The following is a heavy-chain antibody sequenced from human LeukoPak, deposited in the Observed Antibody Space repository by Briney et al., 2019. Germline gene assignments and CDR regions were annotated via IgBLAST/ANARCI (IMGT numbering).Heavy chain of an antibody. CDR1: GFTFATTW. J-gene: IGHJ4*02. CDR3: VIGGTYGSGS. V-gene: IGHV3-74*01. Sequence: GGSLRLSCAASGFTFATTWMHWVRQAPGKGLVWVSLINNDGSSTDYADSVKGRFTISRDNAKNTLYLQMKSLRAEDTAVYYCVIGGTYGSGSWGKGNLVTVSS. D-gene: IGHD3-10*01. CDR2: INNDGSST.